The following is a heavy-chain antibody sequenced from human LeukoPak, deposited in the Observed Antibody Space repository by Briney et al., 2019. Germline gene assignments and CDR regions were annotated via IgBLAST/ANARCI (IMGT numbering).Heavy chain of an antibody. CDR1: GFTFGSYS. Sequence: GGSLRLSCAASGFTFGSYSMNWVRQAPGKGLEWVSSISSSSSYIYYADSVKGRFTISRDNAKNSLYLQMNSLRAEDTAVYYCARDQRGSSWYPWGQGALVTVSS. CDR2: ISSSSSYI. CDR3: ARDQRGSSWYP. V-gene: IGHV3-21*01. J-gene: IGHJ5*02. D-gene: IGHD6-13*01.